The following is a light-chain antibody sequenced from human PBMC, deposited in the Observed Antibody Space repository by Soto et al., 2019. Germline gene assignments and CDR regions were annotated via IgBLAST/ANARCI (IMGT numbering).Light chain of an antibody. J-gene: IGLJ2*01. Sequence: QSVLTQSPSASASLGASVKLTCTLSSGHSSYAIAWHQQQPEKGPRYLMKLNSDGSHSKGDGIPDRFSGSSSGAERYLTISSLQSEDEADYYCQTWDTGIVVFGGWTKLTVL. CDR2: LNSDGSH. CDR1: SGHSSYA. V-gene: IGLV4-69*01. CDR3: QTWDTGIVV.